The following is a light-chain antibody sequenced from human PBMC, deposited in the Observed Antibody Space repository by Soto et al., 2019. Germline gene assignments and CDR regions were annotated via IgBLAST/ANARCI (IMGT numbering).Light chain of an antibody. J-gene: IGLJ2*01. CDR3: QSYDTTSEV. CDR1: SSNIGAGYD. V-gene: IGLV1-40*01. CDR2: AHS. Sequence: QAVVTQPPSVSGAPGQRVTISCTGSSSNIGAGYDVHWFQQFPGTAPKLLIYAHSNRPSGVPDRFSGSTSGTSASLAITGLQAEDEADYYCQSYDTTSEVFGGGTKLTVL.